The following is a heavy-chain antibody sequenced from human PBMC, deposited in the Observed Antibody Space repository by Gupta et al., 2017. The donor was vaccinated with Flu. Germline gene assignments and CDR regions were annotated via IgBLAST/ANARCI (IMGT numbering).Heavy chain of an antibody. CDR1: GFTFSSYA. Sequence: EVQLLESGGGLVQPGGSLRLSCAASGFTFSSYAMSWVRQAPGKGLEWVSAISGSGGSTYYADSVKGRFTISRDDSKNTLYLQMNSLRAEDTAVYYCAKGPGVVRHDYVWGSYLLDYWGQGTLVTVSS. CDR2: ISGSGGST. J-gene: IGHJ4*02. D-gene: IGHD3-16*02. CDR3: AKGPGVVRHDYVWGSYLLDY. V-gene: IGHV3-23*01.